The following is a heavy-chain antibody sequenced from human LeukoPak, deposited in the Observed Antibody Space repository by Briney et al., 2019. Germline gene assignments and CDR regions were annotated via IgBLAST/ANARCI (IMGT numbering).Heavy chain of an antibody. CDR1: GFTFSSYS. CDR3: ARDSSSSLYYYYYYYMDV. Sequence: GGSLRLSCAASGFTFSSYSMNWVRQAPGKGPEWVSSISSSSSYIYYADSVKGRFTISRDNAKNSLYLQMNSLRAEDTAVYYCARDSSSSLYYYYYYYMDVWGKGTTVTVSS. D-gene: IGHD6-6*01. V-gene: IGHV3-21*01. CDR2: ISSSSSYI. J-gene: IGHJ6*03.